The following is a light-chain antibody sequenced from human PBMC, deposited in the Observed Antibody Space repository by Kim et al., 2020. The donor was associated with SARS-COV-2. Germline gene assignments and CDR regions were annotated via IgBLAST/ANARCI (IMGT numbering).Light chain of an antibody. V-gene: IGLV2-23*01. CDR1: SSDVGSYNL. Sequence: QSALSQPASVSGSLGQSITISCTGTSSDVGSYNLVSWYQQHPGEAPKLMIYEVNKRPSGISNRFSGSKSGNTASLTISGLQAEDEANYYCCSYAGSSTLLFGGGTQLTVL. J-gene: IGLJ2*01. CDR2: EVN. CDR3: CSYAGSSTLL.